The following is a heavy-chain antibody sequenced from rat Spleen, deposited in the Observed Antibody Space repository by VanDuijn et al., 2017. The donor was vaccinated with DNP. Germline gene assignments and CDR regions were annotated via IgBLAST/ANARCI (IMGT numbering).Heavy chain of an antibody. V-gene: IGHV5S23*01. D-gene: IGHD1-11*01. Sequence: EVKFVESGGGLVQPGRSLKLSCAASGFTFSNYGMAWVRQAPKKGLEWVATISTSGGSTSYRDSVTGRFTISRDNPKTTLYLQMDSLRSDDTATYHCVTRGLYGGYDHWGQGVIVTVSS. CDR3: VTRGLYGGYDH. CDR2: ISTSGGST. CDR1: GFTFSNYG. J-gene: IGHJ2*01.